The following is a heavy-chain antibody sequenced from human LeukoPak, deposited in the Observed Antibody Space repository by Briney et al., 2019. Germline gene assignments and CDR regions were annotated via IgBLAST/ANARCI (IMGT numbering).Heavy chain of an antibody. CDR2: IIPIFGTA. Sequence: EASVKVSCKASGGTFSSYAISWVRQAPGQGLEWMGGIIPIFGTANYAQKFQGRVTITADESTSTAYMELSSLRSEDTAVYYCARGRLTSGSSLLFDYWGQGTLVTVSS. CDR1: GGTFSSYA. D-gene: IGHD1-26*01. V-gene: IGHV1-69*13. J-gene: IGHJ4*02. CDR3: ARGRLTSGSSLLFDY.